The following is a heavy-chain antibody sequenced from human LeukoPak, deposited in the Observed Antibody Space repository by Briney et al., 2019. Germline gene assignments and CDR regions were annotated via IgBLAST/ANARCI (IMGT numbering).Heavy chain of an antibody. CDR1: GGSISTSSYY. V-gene: IGHV4-39*01. CDR3: ARLTMIVASFDY. CDR2: IFYSGST. Sequence: SETLSLTCTVSGGSISTSSYYWGWIRQPPGKGLEWIGSIFYSGSTYYNPSLKSRVTISVDTSKNQFSLKLTSVTAADTAVCYCARLTMIVASFDYWGHGTLVTVSS. J-gene: IGHJ4*01. D-gene: IGHD3-22*01.